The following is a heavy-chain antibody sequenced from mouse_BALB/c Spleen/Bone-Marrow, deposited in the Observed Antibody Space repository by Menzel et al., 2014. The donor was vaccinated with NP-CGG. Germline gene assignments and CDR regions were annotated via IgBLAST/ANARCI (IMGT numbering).Heavy chain of an antibody. J-gene: IGHJ3*01. D-gene: IGHD3-3*01. Sequence: VQLQQSGAELVKPGASVKLSCKASGYTFTSYYMFWVKRRPGQGLEWIGEINPSNGGTVFNEKFKSKVTLTVDKSSSTAYMQLSGLTSEDSAVYYCTRSAGTGFAYWGQGTLVTVSA. CDR1: GYTFTSYY. V-gene: IGHV1S81*02. CDR3: TRSAGTGFAY. CDR2: INPSNGGT.